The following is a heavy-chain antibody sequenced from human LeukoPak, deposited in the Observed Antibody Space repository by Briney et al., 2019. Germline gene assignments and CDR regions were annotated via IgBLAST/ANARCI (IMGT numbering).Heavy chain of an antibody. J-gene: IGHJ4*02. D-gene: IGHD5-12*01. Sequence: SETLSLTCTVSGASIGSYYWNWIRQPPGKGLQWIGYIYYSGTTNYNPSLKSRVTISIDTSKNQFSPELSSVTAADTAVYYCARDGYSGYGPNIYFDYWGQGTLVTVSS. CDR1: GASIGSYY. CDR2: IYYSGTT. CDR3: ARDGYSGYGPNIYFDY. V-gene: IGHV4-59*01.